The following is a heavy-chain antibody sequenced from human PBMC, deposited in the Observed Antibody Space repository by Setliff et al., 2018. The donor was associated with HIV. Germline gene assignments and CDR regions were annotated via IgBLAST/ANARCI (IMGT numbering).Heavy chain of an antibody. Sequence: PSETLSLTCTVSGDSINSGTYYWSWIRQPPGKALEWIGSIYYSGSTYYNPSVKSRVTISVDTSMDQFSLKLNSVTAADTAVYYCAAASSWDPLLDYWGQGTLVTVSS. V-gene: IGHV4-39*07. CDR3: AAASSWDPLLDY. J-gene: IGHJ4*02. CDR1: GDSINSGTYY. D-gene: IGHD6-13*01. CDR2: IYYSGST.